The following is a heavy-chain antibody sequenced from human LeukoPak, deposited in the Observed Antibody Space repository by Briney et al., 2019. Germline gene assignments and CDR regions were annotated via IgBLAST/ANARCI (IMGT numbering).Heavy chain of an antibody. CDR3: AKSPGEGYSSSWYGFDY. J-gene: IGHJ4*02. Sequence: GGSLRLSCAASGFTFSSYAMSWVRQAPGKGLEWVSAISGSGGSTYYADSVKGRFTISRDNSKNTLYLQMNSLRAEDTAVYYCAKSPGEGYSSSWYGFDYWGQGTLVTVSS. D-gene: IGHD6-13*01. CDR1: GFTFSSYA. CDR2: ISGSGGST. V-gene: IGHV3-23*01.